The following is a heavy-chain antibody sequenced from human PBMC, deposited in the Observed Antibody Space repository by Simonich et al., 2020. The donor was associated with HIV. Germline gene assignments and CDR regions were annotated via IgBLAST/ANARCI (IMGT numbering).Heavy chain of an antibody. V-gene: IGHV4-39*01. D-gene: IGHD3-10*01. J-gene: IGHJ4*02. CDR2: IYYSGST. CDR1: GGSISSSSYY. Sequence: QLQLQESGPGLVKPSETLSLTCTVSGGSISSSSYYWGWIRQPPGKGLEWIGSIYYSGSTDNNPSLKSRVTISGDTSKNQFSLKLSSVTAADTAVYYCARYYGGNTEVDYWGQGTLVTVSS. CDR3: ARYYGGNTEVDY.